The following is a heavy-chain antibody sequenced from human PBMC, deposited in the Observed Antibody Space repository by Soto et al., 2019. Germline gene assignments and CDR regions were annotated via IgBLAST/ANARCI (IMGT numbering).Heavy chain of an antibody. CDR1: GFTVSSYW. Sequence: EVQLVASGGGFVQQGGSLRLSCAASGFTVSSYWMSWVRQAPGKGLEWVANIKQDGSEKSYVDSVKGRFTISRHNAKNYRYPQMNSRSAEATAVYYCERDGDNWDFFDYCGHGTLVTVSS. J-gene: IGHJ4*01. CDR2: IKQDGSEK. D-gene: IGHD1-1*01. CDR3: ERDGDNWDFFDY. V-gene: IGHV3-7*01.